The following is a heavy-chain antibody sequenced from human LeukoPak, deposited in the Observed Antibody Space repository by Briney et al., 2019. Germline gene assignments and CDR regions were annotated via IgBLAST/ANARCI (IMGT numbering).Heavy chain of an antibody. D-gene: IGHD5-18*01. Sequence: SETLSLTCTVSGGSISSSSYYWGWIRQPPGKGLEWIGSIYYSGSTYYNPSLKSRVTISVDTSKNQFSLKLSSVTAADTAVYYCARGLQLWLLDYWGQGTLVTVSS. CDR2: IYYSGST. CDR3: ARGLQLWLLDY. CDR1: GGSISSSSYY. J-gene: IGHJ4*02. V-gene: IGHV4-39*07.